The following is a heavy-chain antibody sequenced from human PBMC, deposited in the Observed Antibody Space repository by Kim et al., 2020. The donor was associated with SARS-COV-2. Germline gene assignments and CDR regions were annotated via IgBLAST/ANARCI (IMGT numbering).Heavy chain of an antibody. CDR2: IYYSGST. Sequence: SETLSLTCTVSGGSISSYYWSWIRQPPGKGLEWIGYIYYSGSTNYNLSLKSRVTISVDTSKNQFSLKLSSVTAADTAVYYCAGTNVVVVITTGAFDIWGQGTMVTVSS. CDR3: AGTNVVVVITTGAFDI. CDR1: GGSISSYY. V-gene: IGHV4-59*13. J-gene: IGHJ3*02. D-gene: IGHD3-22*01.